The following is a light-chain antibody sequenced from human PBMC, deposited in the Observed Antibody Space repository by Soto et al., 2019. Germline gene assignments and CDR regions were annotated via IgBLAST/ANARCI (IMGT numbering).Light chain of an antibody. CDR1: QTISSY. CDR3: QQTYSTPRT. Sequence: DIQMTQSPSSLSASVGERVTITCRTSQTISSYLNWYQQKPGKAPHLLIYAASSLQSGVPSRFSGSGSGTDFTLDISSLQPEDSATYFCQQTYSTPRTFGQGTKLEIK. J-gene: IGKJ1*01. CDR2: AAS. V-gene: IGKV1-39*01.